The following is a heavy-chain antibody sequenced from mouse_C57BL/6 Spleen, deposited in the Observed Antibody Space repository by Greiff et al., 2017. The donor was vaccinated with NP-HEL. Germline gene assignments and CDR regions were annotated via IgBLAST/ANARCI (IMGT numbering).Heavy chain of an antibody. CDR1: GYAFTNSL. V-gene: IGHV1-54*01. CDR3: ARGDGFDD. D-gene: IGHD3-3*01. J-gene: IGHJ1*03. CDR2: INPGSGGT. Sequence: VQLQQSGAELVRPGTSVKVSCKASGYAFTNSLIEWVKQRPGQGLEWIGVINPGSGGTNYNEKFKGKATLTADKSSSTAYMQLSSLTSEDSAVYVCARGDGFDDWGTGTTVTVSS.